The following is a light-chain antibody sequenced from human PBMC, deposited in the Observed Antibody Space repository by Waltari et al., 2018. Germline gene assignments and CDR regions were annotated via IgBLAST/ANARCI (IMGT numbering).Light chain of an antibody. J-gene: IGKJ1*01. V-gene: IGKV1-5*03. CDR3: QQYRNLWT. CDR2: KAS. CDR1: QSLSNW. Sequence: TQSPSTLSASVGDRVTITCRASQSLSNWLAWYQQKPGKAPKVLIYKASTLESGVPSRFSGSGSGTEFTLTISSLQPDDFATYYCQQYRNLWTFGQGTKVEIK.